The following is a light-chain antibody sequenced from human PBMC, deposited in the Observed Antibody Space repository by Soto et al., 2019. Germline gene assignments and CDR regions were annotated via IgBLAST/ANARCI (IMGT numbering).Light chain of an antibody. J-gene: IGKJ2*01. CDR3: QQYHNWPPQYT. CDR2: GAS. CDR1: QSVASN. V-gene: IGKV3-15*01. Sequence: DIVMTQSPASLSVSPGDGATLSCRARQSVASNVAWYQQKPGQGPRLLIHGASTRAVGVPARFSGSGSGTDFTLTISSLQSEDFAVYYCQQYHNWPPQYTFGQGTKLQIK.